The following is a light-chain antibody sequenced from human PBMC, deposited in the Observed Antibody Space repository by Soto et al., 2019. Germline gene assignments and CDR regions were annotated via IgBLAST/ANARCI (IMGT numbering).Light chain of an antibody. J-gene: IGKJ5*01. V-gene: IGKV3-15*01. CDR2: GAS. CDR1: QSINSN. Sequence: EIVMTQSPATLSVSPGERATLSCRASQSINSNLAWYQQKPGQAPRLLIFGASTRATGIPARFSGSGSGTDFTLTISSLQSEDFAVYYCQHYNNWPSITFGQGTRLDIK. CDR3: QHYNNWPSIT.